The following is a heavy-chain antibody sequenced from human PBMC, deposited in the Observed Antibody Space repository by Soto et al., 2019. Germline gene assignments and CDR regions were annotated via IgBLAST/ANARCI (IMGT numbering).Heavy chain of an antibody. Sequence: SETLSLTCAVYGGSFSGYYWSWIRQPPGKGLEWIGEINHSGSTNYNPSLKSRVTISVDTSKNQFSLKLSSVTAADTAVYYCARGKGVVQQLDSFFAFDIWGQGTMVTVSS. CDR2: INHSGST. V-gene: IGHV4-34*01. CDR3: ARGKGVVQQLDSFFAFDI. CDR1: GGSFSGYY. D-gene: IGHD6-6*01. J-gene: IGHJ3*02.